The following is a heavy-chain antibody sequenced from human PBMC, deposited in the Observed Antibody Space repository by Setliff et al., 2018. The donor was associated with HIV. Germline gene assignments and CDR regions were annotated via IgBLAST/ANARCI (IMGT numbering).Heavy chain of an antibody. CDR2: IDESGST. CDR1: GGSVSGYY. V-gene: IGHV4-34*01. D-gene: IGHD3-10*01. CDR3: ARGVRGGGTNMVRGLLYDYSSHYGDV. Sequence: PSETLSLTCAVFGGSVSGYYWTWIRQPPGKGLDWIGEIDESGSTNYNPSLTTRVTISVDTSKNQVSLTLGSLTAADTAVYFCARGVRGGGTNMVRGLLYDYSSHYGDVGGMGTTFTVPS. J-gene: IGHJ6*03.